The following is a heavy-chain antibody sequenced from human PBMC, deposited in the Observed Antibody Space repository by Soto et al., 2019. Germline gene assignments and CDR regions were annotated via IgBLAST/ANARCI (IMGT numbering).Heavy chain of an antibody. CDR1: GYSFTTSG. J-gene: IGHJ4*02. CDR2: ISTYNGNT. CDR3: ARRLYGDYDY. V-gene: IGHV1-18*01. D-gene: IGHD4-17*01. Sequence: ASVKVSCKASGYSFTTSGITWVRQAPGQGLEWMGWISTYNGNTNYAQKLQDRVTLTTDTSTSTAYMELRSLRSDDTAIYYCARRLYGDYDYWGQGTLVAVSS.